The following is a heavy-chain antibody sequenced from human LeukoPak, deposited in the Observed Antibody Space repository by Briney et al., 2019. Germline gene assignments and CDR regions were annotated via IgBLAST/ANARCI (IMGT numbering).Heavy chain of an antibody. V-gene: IGHV1-2*02. CDR3: ARELLWVTTSRWFDP. D-gene: IGHD4-11*01. J-gene: IGHJ5*02. CDR1: GYTFTGYY. Sequence: ASVKVSCKASGYTFTGYYMHWVRQAPGQGLEWMGWINPDSGGTNYAQKFQGRVTMTRDTSISTAYMELSRLRSDDTAVYYCARELLWVTTSRWFDPWGQGTLVTVSS. CDR2: INPDSGGT.